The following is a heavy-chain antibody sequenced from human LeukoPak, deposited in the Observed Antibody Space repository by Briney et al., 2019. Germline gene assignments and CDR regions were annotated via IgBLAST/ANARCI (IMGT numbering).Heavy chain of an antibody. CDR1: GFTFSSYG. CDR2: IWYDGSNK. V-gene: IGHV3-33*01. Sequence: PGGSLRLSCAASGFTFSSYGMHWVRQAPGKGLEWVVVIWYDGSNKYYADSVKGRFTISRDNSKNTLYLQMNSLRAEDTAVYYCARLSGSPHQYYFDYWGQGTLVTVSS. D-gene: IGHD3-10*01. J-gene: IGHJ4*02. CDR3: ARLSGSPHQYYFDY.